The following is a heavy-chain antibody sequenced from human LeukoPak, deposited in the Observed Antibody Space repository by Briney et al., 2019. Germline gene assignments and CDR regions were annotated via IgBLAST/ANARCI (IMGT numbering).Heavy chain of an antibody. CDR2: INHSGST. CDR1: GGSFSGYY. Sequence: PSETLSLTCAVYGGSFSGYYWGWIRQPPGKGLEWIGEINHSGSTNYNPSLKSRVTISVDTSKNQFSLKLSSVTAADTAVYYCASSYFPAGVYYFDYWGQGTLVTVSS. D-gene: IGHD7-27*01. CDR3: ASSYFPAGVYYFDY. J-gene: IGHJ4*02. V-gene: IGHV4-34*01.